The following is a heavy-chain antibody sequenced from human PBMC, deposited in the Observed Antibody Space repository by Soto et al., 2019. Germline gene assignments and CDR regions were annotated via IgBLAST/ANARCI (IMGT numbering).Heavy chain of an antibody. CDR3: ARGSTTDYYGSGSYYSFADY. Sequence: PSETLSLTCAVSGGSISSSYWWTWVRQAPGKGLQWIGEIYHSGITNYNPSLRSRVTISVDTSKNQFSLKLSSVTAADTAVFYYARGSTTDYYGSGSYYSFADYGGQGTLVTVSS. CDR2: IYHSGIT. D-gene: IGHD3-10*01. V-gene: IGHV4-4*02. CDR1: GGSISSSYW. J-gene: IGHJ4*02.